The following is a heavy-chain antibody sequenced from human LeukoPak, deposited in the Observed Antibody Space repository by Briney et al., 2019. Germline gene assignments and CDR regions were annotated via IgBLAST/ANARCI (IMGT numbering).Heavy chain of an antibody. CDR1: GYTFTGYY. D-gene: IGHD3-3*01. CDR2: INPNSGGT. J-gene: IGHJ6*02. CDR3: ARDGKGSVLRFLEWLPRLDV. Sequence: ASVKVSCKASGYTFTGYYMHWVRQAPGQGLEWMGWINPNSGGTNYAQKFQGRVTMTRDTSISTAYMELSRLRSDDTAVYYCARDGKGSVLRFLEWLPRLDVWGQGTTVTVSS. V-gene: IGHV1-2*02.